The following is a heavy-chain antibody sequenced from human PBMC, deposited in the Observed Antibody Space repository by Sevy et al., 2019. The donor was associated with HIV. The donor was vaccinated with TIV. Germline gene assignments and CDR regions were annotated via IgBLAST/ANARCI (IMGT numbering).Heavy chain of an antibody. CDR3: ARDSRQYSSGWYYYYYGMDV. V-gene: IGHV1-46*01. CDR2: INPSGGST. Sequence: ASVKVSCKASGYTFTSYYMHWVRQAPGQGLEWMGIINPSGGSTSYAQKFQGRVTMTRDTSTSTVYMELSSLRSEDTAVYYCARDSRQYSSGWYYYYYGMDVWGQGTTVTVSS. J-gene: IGHJ6*02. D-gene: IGHD6-19*01. CDR1: GYTFTSYY.